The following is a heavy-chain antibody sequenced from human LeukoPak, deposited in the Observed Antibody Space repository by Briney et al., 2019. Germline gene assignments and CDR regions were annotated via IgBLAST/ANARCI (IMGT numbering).Heavy chain of an antibody. J-gene: IGHJ6*03. CDR1: GGTFSSYA. CDR2: IIPIFGTA. V-gene: IGHV1-69*13. CDR3: ARGNYYGSGSYRVYYYYYMDV. D-gene: IGHD3-10*01. Sequence: GASVKVSCKASGGTFSSYAISWVRQAPGQGLEWMGGIIPIFGTANYAQKFQGRVTITADESTSTAYMELSSLRSEDTAVYYCARGNYYGSGSYRVYYYYYMDVWGKGTTVTISS.